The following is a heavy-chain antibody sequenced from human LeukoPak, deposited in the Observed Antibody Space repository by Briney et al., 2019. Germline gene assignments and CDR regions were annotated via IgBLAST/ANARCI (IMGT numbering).Heavy chain of an antibody. CDR2: IWFDGSDK. CDR3: ARGAYYFDY. CDR1: GFIFNNYD. J-gene: IGHJ4*02. V-gene: IGHV3-33*01. Sequence: PGRSLRLSCAASGFIFNNYDMHWVRQAPGKGLEWVAIIWFDGSDKYYADSVKGRSTISRDNSKNTLYLQMNSLRAEDTAVYYCARGAYYFDYWGQGTLVTVSS.